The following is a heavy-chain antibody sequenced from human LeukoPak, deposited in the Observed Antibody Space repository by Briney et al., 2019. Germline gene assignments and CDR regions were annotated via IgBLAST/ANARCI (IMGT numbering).Heavy chain of an antibody. Sequence: SVKVSCKASEGTFSSYAISWVRQAPGQGLEWMGGIIPIFGTANYAQKFQGRVTITADESTSTAYMELSSLRSEDTAVYYCARAAMVRGVINAFDIWGQGTMVTVSS. CDR1: EGTFSSYA. J-gene: IGHJ3*02. CDR2: IIPIFGTA. CDR3: ARAAMVRGVINAFDI. V-gene: IGHV1-69*13. D-gene: IGHD3-10*01.